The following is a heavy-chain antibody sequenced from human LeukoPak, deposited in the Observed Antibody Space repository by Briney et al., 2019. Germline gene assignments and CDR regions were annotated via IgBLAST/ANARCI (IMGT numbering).Heavy chain of an antibody. J-gene: IGHJ4*02. CDR3: ARGAPQTAMVDY. CDR1: GGSISGYY. D-gene: IGHD5-18*01. Sequence: SETLSLTCTVSGGSISGYYWSWIRQPPGKGLEWIGEINHSGSTNYNPSLKSRVTISVDTSKNQSSLKLSSVTAADTAVYYCARGAPQTAMVDYWGQGTLVTVSS. CDR2: INHSGST. V-gene: IGHV4-34*01.